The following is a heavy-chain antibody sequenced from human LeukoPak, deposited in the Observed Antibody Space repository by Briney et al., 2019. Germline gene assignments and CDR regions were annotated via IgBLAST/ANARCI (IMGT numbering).Heavy chain of an antibody. Sequence: GGSLRLSCAASGFPFSNYSMNWVRQAPGKGLEWVSYISTSSRTIYYADSVKGQFTISRDNAKNSLYLQMNSLRAEDTAVYYCAREITAVSPPSREGGYYYYYYVDVWGEGTTVTVPS. CDR1: GFPFSNYS. D-gene: IGHD3-16*01. CDR3: AREITAVSPPSREGGYYYYYYVDV. V-gene: IGHV3-48*01. J-gene: IGHJ6*03. CDR2: ISTSSRTI.